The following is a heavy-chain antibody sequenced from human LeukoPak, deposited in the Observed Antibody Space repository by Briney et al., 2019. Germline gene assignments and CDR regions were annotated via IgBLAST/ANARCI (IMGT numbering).Heavy chain of an antibody. CDR3: ARDTASITMVRGVEHFDY. CDR1: GFTFSSYS. V-gene: IGHV3-21*01. Sequence: PGGSLRLSCAASGFTFSSYSMNWVRQAPGKGLEWVSSISSSSSYIYYADSVKGRFTISRDNAKNSLYLQMNSLRAEDTAVYYCARDTASITMVRGVEHFDYWGQGTLVTVSS. J-gene: IGHJ4*02. D-gene: IGHD3-10*01. CDR2: ISSSSSYI.